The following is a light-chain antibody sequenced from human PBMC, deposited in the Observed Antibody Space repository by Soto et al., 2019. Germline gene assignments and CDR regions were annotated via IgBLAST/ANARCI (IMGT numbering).Light chain of an antibody. V-gene: IGKV3-20*01. CDR3: QQYGNSPQT. CDR2: AAS. Sequence: EIVLTQAPATLSLSPGEGATLSCRASQTVSSSFLAWYQQTPGQAPRLLIYAASSRATGIPDRFSGSGSGTDFTLTISRLEPEDFAVYYCQQYGNSPQTFGQGPKVDI. CDR1: QTVSSSF. J-gene: IGKJ1*01.